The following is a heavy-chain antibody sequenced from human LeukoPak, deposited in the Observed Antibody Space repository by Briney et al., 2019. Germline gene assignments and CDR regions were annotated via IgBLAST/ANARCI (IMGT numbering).Heavy chain of an antibody. D-gene: IGHD3-3*01. J-gene: IGHJ2*01. CDR1: GFTFSSYA. V-gene: IGHV4-39*01. CDR3: ARRRYDFWSGAIWYFDL. CDR2: IYYSGST. Sequence: PGGSLRLSCAASGFTFSSYAMSWVRQAPGKGLEWIGSIYYSGSTYYNPSLKSRVTISVDTSKNQFSLKLSSVTAADTAVYYCARRRYDFWSGAIWYFDLWGRGTLVTVSS.